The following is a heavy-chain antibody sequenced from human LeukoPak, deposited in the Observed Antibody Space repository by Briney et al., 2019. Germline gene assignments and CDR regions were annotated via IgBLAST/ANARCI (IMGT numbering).Heavy chain of an antibody. CDR3: AREGSSSLVAFDI. CDR1: GFTFSTYS. CDR2: ISRSRSYI. V-gene: IGHV3-21*01. D-gene: IGHD6-6*01. Sequence: GGSLRLSCAASGFTFSTYSMKWVRQAPGRAREWGSSISRSRSYIYYADSVKGRFTISRDNAKNSLYLHTNSLSAEDTAVYSCAREGSSSLVAFDIWGQGTMVTVSS. J-gene: IGHJ3*02.